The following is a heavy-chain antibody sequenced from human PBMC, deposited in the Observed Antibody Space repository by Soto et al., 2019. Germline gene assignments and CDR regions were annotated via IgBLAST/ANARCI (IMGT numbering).Heavy chain of an antibody. CDR1: GDSISDYQ. CDR2: IYNSGST. V-gene: IGHV4-59*08. CDR3: ARRLLLGWDNGFDT. D-gene: IGHD7-27*01. J-gene: IGHJ5*02. Sequence: QVQLQESGPGLVKPSETLSLTCTVSGDSISDYQWNWIRQPPGKGLEWIGYIYNSGSTKYNPSLKSRVTVSVDMSKNQFSLKLSSVTAADTAVYYCARRLLLGWDNGFDTWGQGTLVIVSS.